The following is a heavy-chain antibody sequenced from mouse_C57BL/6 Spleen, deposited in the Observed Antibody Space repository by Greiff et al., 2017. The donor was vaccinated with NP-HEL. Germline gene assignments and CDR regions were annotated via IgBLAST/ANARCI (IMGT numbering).Heavy chain of an antibody. V-gene: IGHV5-12*01. CDR2: ISNGGGST. CDR3: ARHGASYWYFDV. CDR1: GFTFSDYY. J-gene: IGHJ1*03. Sequence: EVKLQESGGGLVQPGGSLKLSCAASGFTFSDYYMYWVRQTPEKRLEWVAYISNGGGSTYYPDTVKGRFTISRDNAKNTLYLQMSRLKSEDTAMYYCARHGASYWYFDVWGTGTTVTVSS. D-gene: IGHD3-1*01.